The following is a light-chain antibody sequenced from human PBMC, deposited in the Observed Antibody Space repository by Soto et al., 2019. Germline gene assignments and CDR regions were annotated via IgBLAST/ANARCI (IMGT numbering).Light chain of an antibody. CDR3: YSYTSSSTNV. Sequence: QSVLTEPASVSGSPGQSITISCTGTSSDIGGYNFVSWYQHHPGKAPKLMIFAVSTRPSGVSHRFSGSKSGNTAFLAISGLQPGDEADYFCYSYTSSSTNVFGSGTKLTVL. V-gene: IGLV2-14*01. J-gene: IGLJ1*01. CDR2: AVS. CDR1: SSDIGGYNF.